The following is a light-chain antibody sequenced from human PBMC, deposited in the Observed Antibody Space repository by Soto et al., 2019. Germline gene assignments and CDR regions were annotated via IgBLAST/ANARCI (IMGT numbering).Light chain of an antibody. Sequence: EIVLTQSPGTLSLSPGERATLSCRASQSVNNNYLAWYQQKPGQAPRLYIYGASTRATGIPDRFSGSGSGTDFNLTISRLEPEDFAVYYCQQYGSTPLTFGGGTKVEIK. CDR3: QQYGSTPLT. CDR1: QSVNNNY. V-gene: IGKV3-20*01. CDR2: GAS. J-gene: IGKJ4*01.